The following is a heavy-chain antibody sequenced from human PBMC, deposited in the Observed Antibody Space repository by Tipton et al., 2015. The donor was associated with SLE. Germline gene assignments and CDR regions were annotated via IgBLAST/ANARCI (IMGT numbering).Heavy chain of an antibody. Sequence: TLSLTCTVSGGSISSGSYPWSWIRKPAGKGLEWIGYIYASGSTHYNPSLKSRVTMSVDTSKNHFSLNLTSVTAADTAVYYCARGGGPPEPGRIDYWGQGTLVTVSS. CDR1: GGSISSGSYP. J-gene: IGHJ4*02. CDR3: ARGGGPPEPGRIDY. CDR2: IYASGST. V-gene: IGHV4-61*09. D-gene: IGHD3-16*01.